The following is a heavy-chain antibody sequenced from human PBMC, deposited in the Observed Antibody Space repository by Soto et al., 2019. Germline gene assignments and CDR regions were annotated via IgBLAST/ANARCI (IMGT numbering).Heavy chain of an antibody. CDR2: IDPSDSYT. D-gene: IGHD5-12*01. J-gene: IGHJ4*02. V-gene: IGHV5-10-1*01. CDR1: GYSFTSYW. Sequence: EVHLVQSGAEVKKPGESLRISCKGSGYSFTSYWISWVRQMPGKGLEWMGRIDPSDSYTDYSPSFQGHVTISADKSISPADLQWSSLKASDTAMYYCARLGMGYSAYGEGRTLDYWGQGTLVTVSS. CDR3: ARLGMGYSAYGEGRTLDY.